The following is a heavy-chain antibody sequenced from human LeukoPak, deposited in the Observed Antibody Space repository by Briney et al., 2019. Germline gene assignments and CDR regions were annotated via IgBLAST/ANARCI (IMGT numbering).Heavy chain of an antibody. Sequence: GASVKVSCTASGGTFSSYAISWVRQAPGQGLEWMGGIIPIFGTANYAQKFQGRVTITADESTSTAYMELSSLRSEDTAVYYCARDGGDCSGGSSYGGTFDYWGQGTLVTVSS. CDR3: ARDGGDCSGGSSYGGTFDY. V-gene: IGHV1-69*13. D-gene: IGHD2-15*01. J-gene: IGHJ4*02. CDR2: IIPIFGTA. CDR1: GGTFSSYA.